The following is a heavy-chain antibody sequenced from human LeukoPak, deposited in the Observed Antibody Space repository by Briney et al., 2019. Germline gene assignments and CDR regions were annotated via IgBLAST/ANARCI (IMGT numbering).Heavy chain of an antibody. V-gene: IGHV1-18*01. D-gene: IGHD2-21*01. CDR3: ARVGLWKTVDYYFDY. Sequence: GASVKVSCKASGGTFISYAISWVRQAPGQGLEWMGWISAYNGNTNYAQKLQGRVTMTTDTSTRTAYMELRSLRSDDTAVYYCARVGLWKTVDYYFDYWGQGTLVTVSS. J-gene: IGHJ4*02. CDR1: GGTFISYA. CDR2: ISAYNGNT.